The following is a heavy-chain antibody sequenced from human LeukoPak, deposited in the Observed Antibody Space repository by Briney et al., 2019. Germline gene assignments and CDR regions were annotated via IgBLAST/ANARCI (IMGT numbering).Heavy chain of an antibody. CDR3: AQKGGADT. CDR1: GFTFSRFG. J-gene: IGHJ5*02. D-gene: IGHD2-15*01. V-gene: IGHV3-48*01. Sequence: GGSLRLSCAASGFTFSRFGMNWVRQAPGKGLEWVSYISSSSSNIIYYADSVKGRFTISRDNAKNSLYLHMNSLGDEDTAVYYCAQKGGADTWGQGTLVTVSS. CDR2: ISSSSSNII.